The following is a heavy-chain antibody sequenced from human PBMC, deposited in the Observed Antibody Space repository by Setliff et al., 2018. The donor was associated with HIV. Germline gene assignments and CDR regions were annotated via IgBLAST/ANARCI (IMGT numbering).Heavy chain of an antibody. CDR1: GGSISSSSDY. D-gene: IGHD1-20*01. CDR3: ARQRGRYNRNHGGWLDP. Sequence: PSETLSLTFAFSGGSISSSSDYWGWIRQPPGKWLEWIGNIYYSGSTYYNPSLKSRVTISIDTSKNQFSLKLSSVTAAETAVYYCARQRGRYNRNHGGWLDPWGQGTLGTVSS. CDR2: IYYSGST. J-gene: IGHJ5*02. V-gene: IGHV4-39*01.